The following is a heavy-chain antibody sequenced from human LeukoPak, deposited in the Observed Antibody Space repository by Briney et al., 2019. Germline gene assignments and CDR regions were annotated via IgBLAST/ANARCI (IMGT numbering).Heavy chain of an antibody. CDR3: ARDVGSFDY. CDR2: IKQDGSEK. J-gene: IGHJ4*02. D-gene: IGHD2-15*01. V-gene: IGHV3-7*01. Sequence: GGSLRLSCAASGFTFSSYSMNWVRQAPGKGLEWVANIKQDGSEKYYVDSVKGRFTISRDNAKNSLYLQMNSLRAEDTAVYYCARDVGSFDYWGQGTLVTVSS. CDR1: GFTFSSYS.